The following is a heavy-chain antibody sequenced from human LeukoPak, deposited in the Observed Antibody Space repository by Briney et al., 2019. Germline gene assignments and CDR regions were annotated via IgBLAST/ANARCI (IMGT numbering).Heavy chain of an antibody. CDR3: ATASGSYYAEYFQH. CDR1: GYTFTGYY. CDR2: INPNSGGT. V-gene: IGHV1-2*02. J-gene: IGHJ1*01. D-gene: IGHD1-26*01. Sequence: GASVKVSCKASGYTFTGYYMHWVRQAPGPGLEWMGWINPNSGGTNYAQKFQGRVTMTRDTSISTAYMELSRLRSDDTAVYYCATASGSYYAEYFQHWGQGTLVTVSS.